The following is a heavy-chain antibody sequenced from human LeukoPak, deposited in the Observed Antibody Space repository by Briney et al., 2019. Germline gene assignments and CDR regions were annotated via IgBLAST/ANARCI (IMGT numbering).Heavy chain of an antibody. CDR1: GYTFNNYG. J-gene: IGHJ4*02. V-gene: IGHV7-4-1*02. CDR2: INTNTGNP. CDR3: ARANWNGEIDY. Sequence: ASVRVSCKASGYTFNNYGISWVRQAPGQGLEWMGWINTNTGNPTYAQGFTGRFVFSLDTSVSTAYLQISSLKAEDTAMYYCARANWNGEIDYWGRGTLVTVSS. D-gene: IGHD1-20*01.